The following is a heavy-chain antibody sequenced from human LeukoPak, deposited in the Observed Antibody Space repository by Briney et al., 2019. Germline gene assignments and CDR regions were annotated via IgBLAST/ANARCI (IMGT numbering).Heavy chain of an antibody. J-gene: IGHJ4*02. Sequence: SETLSLTCTVSGGSISSSSYYWGWIRQPPGKGLEWIGSIYYSGSTYYNPSLKSRVTISVDTSKNQFSLKLSSVTAADTAVYYCARDGLGSGSIVPLYWGQGTLVTVSS. V-gene: IGHV4-39*07. CDR1: GGSISSSSYY. D-gene: IGHD3-10*01. CDR3: ARDGLGSGSIVPLY. CDR2: IYYSGST.